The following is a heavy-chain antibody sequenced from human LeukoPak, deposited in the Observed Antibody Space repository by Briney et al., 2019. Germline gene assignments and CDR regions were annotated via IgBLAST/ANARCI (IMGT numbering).Heavy chain of an antibody. J-gene: IGHJ4*03. CDR1: GGSFSTYY. Sequence: SETLSLTCAVYGGSFSTYYWSWIRQSPGKGLGWIAEINHRGDTNYNPSVKRRVTISLDTSKNQFSLKVRSLTAADTAVYYCARGPTISETGYFDYWGQGTLVTVSS. D-gene: IGHD1-1*01. V-gene: IGHV4-34*01. CDR3: ARGPTISETGYFDY. CDR2: INHRGDT.